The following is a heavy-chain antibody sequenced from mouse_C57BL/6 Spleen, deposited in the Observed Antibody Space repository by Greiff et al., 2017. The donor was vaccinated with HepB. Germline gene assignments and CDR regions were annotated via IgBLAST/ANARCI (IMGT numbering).Heavy chain of an antibody. J-gene: IGHJ2*01. V-gene: IGHV3-6*01. CDR2: ISYDGSN. D-gene: IGHD1-1*01. CDR3: ARADYYGSSPYYFDY. Sequence: EVQLVESGPGLVKPSQSLSLTCSVTGYSITSGYYWNWIRQFPGNKLEWMGYISYDGSNNYNPSLKNRISITRDTSKNQFFLKLNSVTTEDTATYYCARADYYGSSPYYFDYWGQGTTLTVSS. CDR1: GYSITSGYY.